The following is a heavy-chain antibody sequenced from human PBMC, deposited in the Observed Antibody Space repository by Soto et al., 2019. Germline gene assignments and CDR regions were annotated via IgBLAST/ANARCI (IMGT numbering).Heavy chain of an antibody. D-gene: IGHD2-15*01. CDR3: AHRPSYCSGGSCYSGFDY. CDR2: IYWDDDK. CDR1: GFSLSTSGVG. J-gene: IGHJ4*02. Sequence: QITLKESGPTLVKPTQTLTLTCTFSGFSLSTSGVGVGWIRQPPGKALEWLALIYWDDDKRYSPTLKSRLTITKDTAKNQVILTKTNMDPVDTATYYCAHRPSYCSGGSCYSGFDYWGQRTLVTVSS. V-gene: IGHV2-5*02.